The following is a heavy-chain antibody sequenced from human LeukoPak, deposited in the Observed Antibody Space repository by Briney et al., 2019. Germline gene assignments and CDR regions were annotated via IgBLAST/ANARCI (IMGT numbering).Heavy chain of an antibody. D-gene: IGHD4/OR15-4a*01. CDR3: ARRAGAYSHPYDY. V-gene: IGHV3-53*01. Sequence: GGSLRLSCAASGFTVSSNYMSWVRQAPGKGLEWVSVIYSGDSTYYADSVKGRFTISRDNSKNTLYLQMNSLRAEDTAVYYCARRAGAYSHPYDYWGQGTLVTVSS. J-gene: IGHJ4*02. CDR1: GFTVSSNY. CDR2: IYSGDST.